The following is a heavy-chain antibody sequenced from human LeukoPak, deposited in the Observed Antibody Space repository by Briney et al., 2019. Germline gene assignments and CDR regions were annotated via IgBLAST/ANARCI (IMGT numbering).Heavy chain of an antibody. CDR1: GFTVSSNY. D-gene: IGHD5-24*01. CDR3: ARGDGYNDAEYLQH. V-gene: IGHV3-53*01. Sequence: GGSLRLSCAASGFTVSSNYMSWVRQAPGKGLEWVSVIYSGGSTYYADSVKGRFTISRHNSKKTLYLQMNSLRVEDTAVYYCARGDGYNDAEYLQHWGQGTLVTVS. J-gene: IGHJ1*01. CDR2: IYSGGST.